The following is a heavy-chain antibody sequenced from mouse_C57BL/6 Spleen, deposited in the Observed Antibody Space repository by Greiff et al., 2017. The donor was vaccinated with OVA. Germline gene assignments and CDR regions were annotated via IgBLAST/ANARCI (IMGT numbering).Heavy chain of an antibody. V-gene: IGHV7-3*01. J-gene: IGHJ1*03. CDR1: GFTFTDYY. D-gene: IGHD3-3*01. Sequence: EVMLVESGGGLVQPGGSLSLSCAASGFTFTDYYMSWVRQPPGKALEWLGFIRNKANGYTTEYSASVKGRFTISRDNSQSILYLQMNALRAEDSATYYCARDMRDGDFDVWGTGTTVTVSS. CDR2: IRNKANGYTT. CDR3: ARDMRDGDFDV.